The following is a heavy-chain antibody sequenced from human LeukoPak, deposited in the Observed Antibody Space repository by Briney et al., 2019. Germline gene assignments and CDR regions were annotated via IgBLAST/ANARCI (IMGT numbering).Heavy chain of an antibody. Sequence: ASVKVSCKASGYTFTGYYMHWVRQAPGQGLEWVGWINPNSGGTNYAQKFQGRVTMTRDTSISTAYMELSRLRSDDTAVYYCAWYYYDSSGYDAFDIWGQGTMVTVSS. V-gene: IGHV1-2*02. CDR2: INPNSGGT. J-gene: IGHJ3*02. CDR3: AWYYYDSSGYDAFDI. CDR1: GYTFTGYY. D-gene: IGHD3-22*01.